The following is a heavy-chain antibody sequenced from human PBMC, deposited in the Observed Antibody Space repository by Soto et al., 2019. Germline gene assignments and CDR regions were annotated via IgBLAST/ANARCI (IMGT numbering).Heavy chain of an antibody. J-gene: IGHJ6*02. D-gene: IGHD4-4*01. CDR3: ASSSPYIIYGPWYYGMYV. V-gene: IGHV4-30-2*01. Sequence: SETLSLTCAVSGGSISSGGYSWSWIRQPPGKGLEWIGYIYHSGSTYYNPSLKSRVTISVDRSKNQFSLKLSSVTAADTAVYYCASSSPYIIYGPWYYGMYVWCQGTTVTVSS. CDR1: GGSISSGGYS. CDR2: IYHSGST.